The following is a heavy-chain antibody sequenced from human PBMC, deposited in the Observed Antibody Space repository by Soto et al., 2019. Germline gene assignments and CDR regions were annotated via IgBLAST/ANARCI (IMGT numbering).Heavy chain of an antibody. CDR3: VREYLGTKPAMGASTYYYGIDV. CDR2: IDPSDSYT. CDR1: GYRFTSYW. V-gene: IGHV5-10-1*01. J-gene: IGHJ6*01. Sequence: GESLKISCKGSGYRFTSYWISWVRQMPGKGLEWMGRIDPSDSYTNYSPSFQGHVTISADKSISTAYLEWSSLKDSDTAMYYSVREYLGTKPAMGASTYYYGIDVWGEGATGTVSS. D-gene: IGHD2-2*01.